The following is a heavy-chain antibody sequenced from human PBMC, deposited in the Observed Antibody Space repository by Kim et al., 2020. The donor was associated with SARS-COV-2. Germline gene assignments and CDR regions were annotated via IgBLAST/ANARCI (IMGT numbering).Heavy chain of an antibody. V-gene: IGHV3-7*03. CDR3: ARVRGYGGPNWFDP. Sequence: VGSVKGRFTISRDNAKNSMYLQKNSLRDEDTAVYYCARVRGYGGPNWFDPWGQGTLVTVSS. D-gene: IGHD4-17*01. J-gene: IGHJ5*02.